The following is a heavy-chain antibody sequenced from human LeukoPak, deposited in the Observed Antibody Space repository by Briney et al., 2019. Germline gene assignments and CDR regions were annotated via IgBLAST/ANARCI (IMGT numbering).Heavy chain of an antibody. J-gene: IGHJ4*02. CDR3: ARAGATHYYFDY. Sequence: GGSLRLSCAAPGFTFSSYWMSWVRQAPGKGLEWVANIKQDGSEKYYVDSVKGRFTISRDNAKNSLYLQMNSLRAEDTALYYCARAGATHYYFDYWGQGTLVTVSS. V-gene: IGHV3-7*03. CDR2: IKQDGSEK. CDR1: GFTFSSYW.